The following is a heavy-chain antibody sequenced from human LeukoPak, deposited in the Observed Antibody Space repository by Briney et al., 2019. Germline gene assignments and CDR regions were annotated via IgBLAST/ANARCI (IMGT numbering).Heavy chain of an antibody. Sequence: GGSLRLSCAASGFTFSTYWMHWVRQAPGEGLVWVSRINADGRTTNYADSVKGRFTISRDNAKKTLHLQMNSLKVEDADVYYCARVLCSGGSCSYFDYWGQGTLVTVSS. V-gene: IGHV3-74*01. J-gene: IGHJ4*02. CDR2: INADGRTT. CDR1: GFTFSTYW. CDR3: ARVLCSGGSCSYFDY. D-gene: IGHD2-15*01.